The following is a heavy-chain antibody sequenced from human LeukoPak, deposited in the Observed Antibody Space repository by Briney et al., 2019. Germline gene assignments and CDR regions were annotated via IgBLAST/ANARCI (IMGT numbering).Heavy chain of an antibody. D-gene: IGHD2-21*01. CDR3: ARGQAYCGGDCYDY. V-gene: IGHV4-39*07. CDR2: IYYSGST. CDR1: GGSISSSSYY. Sequence: PSETLSLTCTVSGGSISSSSYYWGWIRQPPGKGLEWIANIYYSGSTNYNPSLKSRVTISVDTSKNQLSLKLSSVTAADTAVYYCARGQAYCGGDCYDYWGQGTLVTVSS. J-gene: IGHJ4*02.